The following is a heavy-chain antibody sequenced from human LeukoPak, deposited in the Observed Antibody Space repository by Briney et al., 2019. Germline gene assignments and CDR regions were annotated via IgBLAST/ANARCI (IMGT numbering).Heavy chain of an antibody. D-gene: IGHD3-10*01. J-gene: IGHJ4*02. V-gene: IGHV3-66*01. CDR1: GFTFSNAW. CDR3: ATRRFGELTY. Sequence: PGGSLRLSCAASGFTFSNAWMTWVRQAPGKGLEWVSILYHGGSTYYADSVKGRFSISRDTSKNTLYLQMNSLRVEDTAVYYCATRRFGELTYWGQGTLVTVSS. CDR2: LYHGGST.